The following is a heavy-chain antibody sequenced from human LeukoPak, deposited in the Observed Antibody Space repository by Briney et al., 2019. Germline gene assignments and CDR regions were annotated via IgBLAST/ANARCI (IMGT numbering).Heavy chain of an antibody. CDR3: ARVVWGYCSGGSCYGEFDY. CDR2: INAGNGNT. J-gene: IGHJ4*02. V-gene: IGHV1-3*01. Sequence: GASVKVSCKASGYTFTSYAMHWVSQAPGQRLEWMGWINAGNGNTKYSQKFQGRVTITADESTSTAYMELSSLRSEDTAVYYCARVVWGYCSGGSCYGEFDYWGQGTLVTVSS. D-gene: IGHD2-15*01. CDR1: GYTFTSYA.